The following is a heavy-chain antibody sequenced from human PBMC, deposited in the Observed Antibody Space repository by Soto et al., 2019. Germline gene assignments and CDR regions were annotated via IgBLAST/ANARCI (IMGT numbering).Heavy chain of an antibody. CDR1: GFAFSDHF. CDR2: ISSGSTYT. Sequence: GGSLRLSCAASGFAFSDHFMIWIRQAPGKGLEWISYISSGSTYTKYADSVKGRITISRDDAKNSLYLQMHSLRSEDTAVYYCASLAARGYWGQGTLVTVSS. V-gene: IGHV3-11*03. CDR3: ASLAARGY. D-gene: IGHD6-6*01. J-gene: IGHJ4*02.